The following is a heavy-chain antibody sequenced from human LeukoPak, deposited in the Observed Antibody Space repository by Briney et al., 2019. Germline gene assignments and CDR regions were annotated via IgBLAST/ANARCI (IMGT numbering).Heavy chain of an antibody. CDR1: GFTFSSYG. D-gene: IGHD4-17*01. CDR3: AKARRGDTVTRDYFDY. J-gene: IGHJ4*02. CDR2: IWYDGSNK. Sequence: PGRSLRLSCAASGFTFSSYGMHWVRQAPGKGLEWVAVIWYDGSNKYYADSVKGRFTISRDNSKNTLYLQMNSLRAEDTAVYYCAKARRGDTVTRDYFDYWGQGTLVTVSS. V-gene: IGHV3-33*06.